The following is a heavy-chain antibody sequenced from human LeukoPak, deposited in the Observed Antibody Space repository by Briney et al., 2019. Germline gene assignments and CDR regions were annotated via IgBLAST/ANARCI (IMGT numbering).Heavy chain of an antibody. CDR2: IYYSGST. D-gene: IGHD3-10*01. CDR1: GGSISSGGYY. CDR3: ARHPYYYGSGSSVIDI. Sequence: SETLSLTCTVSGGSISSGGYYWSWLRQHPGKGLEWIGYIYYSGSTNYNPSLKSRVTISVDTSKNQFSLKLSSVTAADTAVYYCARHPYYYGSGSSVIDIWGQGAMVTVSS. V-gene: IGHV4-61*08. J-gene: IGHJ3*02.